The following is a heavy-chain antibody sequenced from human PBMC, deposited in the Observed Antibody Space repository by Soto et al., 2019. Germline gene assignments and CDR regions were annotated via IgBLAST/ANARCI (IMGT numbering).Heavy chain of an antibody. CDR1: GDSISTADYY. V-gene: IGHV4-30-4*01. CDR3: ARGIYSTSSFFDS. Sequence: SETLSLTCTVSGDSISTADYYWNWIRQPPGKGLEWIGYIYYSGNTYYIPSLKSRVTISVDTSKNQISLKLNSVTAADTAVYYCARGIYSTSSFFDSWGQGTLVPVSS. D-gene: IGHD6-6*01. CDR2: IYYSGNT. J-gene: IGHJ4*02.